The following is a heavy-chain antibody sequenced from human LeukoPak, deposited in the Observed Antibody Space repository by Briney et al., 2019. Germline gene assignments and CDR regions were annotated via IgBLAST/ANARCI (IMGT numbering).Heavy chain of an antibody. V-gene: IGHV4-59*02. CDR3: ARKYSSRSYFDY. J-gene: IGHJ4*02. D-gene: IGHD6-13*01. CDR1: GGSVSSHF. Sequence: SETLSLTCTVSGGSVSSHFWSWIRQPPGMGLEWIGYISHSGSTRYNPSLESRVTISVDTSKTQFSLKLSSVTAADTAVYYCARKYSSRSYFDYWGQGTLVTVSS. CDR2: ISHSGST.